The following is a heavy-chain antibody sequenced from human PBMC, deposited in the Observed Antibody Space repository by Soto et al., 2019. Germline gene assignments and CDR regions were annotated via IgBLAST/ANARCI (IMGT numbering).Heavy chain of an antibody. CDR3: TTVHSIAVAWAQLRDY. J-gene: IGHJ4*02. V-gene: IGHV3-15*07. CDR1: GFTLSNAW. D-gene: IGHD6-19*01. Sequence: GGSLRLSCAASGFTLSNAWINWVRQAPGKGLEWVGRIKSKTDGGTTDFAAPVKGRFAISRDDSKNTLYLQMNSLKTEDTAVYYCTTVHSIAVAWAQLRDYWGQGTLVTVSS. CDR2: IKSKTDGGTT.